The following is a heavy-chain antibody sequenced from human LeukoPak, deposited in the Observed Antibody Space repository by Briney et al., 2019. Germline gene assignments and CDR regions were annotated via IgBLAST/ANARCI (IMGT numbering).Heavy chain of an antibody. CDR3: AKYNSDWYDDY. CDR2: ISGSGGST. J-gene: IGHJ4*02. V-gene: IGHV3-23*01. CDR1: GFTFYSYA. Sequence: GGSLRLSCAASGFTFYSYAMTWVRQAPGKGLEWVSAISGSGGSTYYADSVKGRFTISRVNSKNTLYLQMSSLRAEDTALYYCAKYNSDWYDDYWGQGTLVTASS. D-gene: IGHD6-19*01.